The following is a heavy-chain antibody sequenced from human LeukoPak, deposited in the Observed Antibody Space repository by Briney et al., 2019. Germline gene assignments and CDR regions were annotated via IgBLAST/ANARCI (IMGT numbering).Heavy chain of an antibody. CDR2: IYHSGST. CDR1: GGSISSTNW. D-gene: IGHD3-10*01. Sequence: KSSGTLSLTCAVSGGSISSTNWWSWVRQPPGKGLEWIGEIYHSGSTNYNPSLKSRVTISVDKSKNQFSLRLSSVTAADTALYYCARESPLTMVRGVIIVIDYWGQGTQVTVSS. J-gene: IGHJ4*02. CDR3: ARESPLTMVRGVIIVIDY. V-gene: IGHV4-4*02.